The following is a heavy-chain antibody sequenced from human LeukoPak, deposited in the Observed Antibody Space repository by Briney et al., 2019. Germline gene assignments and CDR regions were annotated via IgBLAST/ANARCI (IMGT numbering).Heavy chain of an antibody. J-gene: IGHJ4*02. D-gene: IGHD3-22*01. CDR2: INPSGGST. CDR1: GYTLTELS. CDR3: AREEARVHYYDSSGYYS. V-gene: IGHV1-46*01. Sequence: GASVKVSCKVSGYTLTELSMHWVRQAPGQGLEWMGIINPSGGSTSYAQKFQGRVTMTRDTSTSTVYMELSSLRSEDTAVYYCAREEARVHYYDSSGYYSWGQGTLVTVSS.